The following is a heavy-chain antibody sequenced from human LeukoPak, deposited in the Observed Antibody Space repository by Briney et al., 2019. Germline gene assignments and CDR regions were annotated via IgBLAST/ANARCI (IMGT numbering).Heavy chain of an antibody. J-gene: IGHJ4*02. Sequence: GGSLRLSCAASGFTFSSYGMHWVRQAPGKGLEWVAVIWYDGSNKYYADSVKGRFTISRDNSKNTLYLQMNSLRAEDTAIYYCAKNYDSTIHYFDYWGQGTLV. CDR2: IWYDGSNK. D-gene: IGHD3-3*01. CDR1: GFTFSSYG. V-gene: IGHV3-33*06. CDR3: AKNYDSTIHYFDY.